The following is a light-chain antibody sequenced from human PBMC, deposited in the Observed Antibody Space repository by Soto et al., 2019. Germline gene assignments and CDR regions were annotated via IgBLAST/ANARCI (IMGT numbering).Light chain of an antibody. J-gene: IGKJ4*01. CDR3: QQYNGWPLP. CDR1: QSVTTN. CDR2: GAS. V-gene: IGKV3-15*01. Sequence: EIVMTQSPATLSVSPGERATLSCRASQSVTTNLAWYQQKPGQAPRLVIYGASTRATGTPARLSGSGSGTDFALTISSLQSEDFALYYCQQYNGWPLPFGGGNKVAI.